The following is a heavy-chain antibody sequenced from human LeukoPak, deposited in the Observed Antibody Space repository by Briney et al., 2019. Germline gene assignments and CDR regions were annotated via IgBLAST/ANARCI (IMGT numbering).Heavy chain of an antibody. CDR3: VRVKGSYFDY. D-gene: IGHD2-15*01. CDR1: GFPLSSYS. CDR2: ISSSGSAI. Sequence: PGGSLRLSCAASGFPLSSYSINWVRPAPGKGLEWVSYISSSGSAIYYVASVKGRCTVSRDNAKNSLFLQMNSPRAEDTAVYYCVRVKGSYFDYWGQGALVTVSS. V-gene: IGHV3-48*01. J-gene: IGHJ4*02.